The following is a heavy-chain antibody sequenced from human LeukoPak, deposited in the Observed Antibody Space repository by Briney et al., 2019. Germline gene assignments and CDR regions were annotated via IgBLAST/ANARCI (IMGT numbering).Heavy chain of an antibody. J-gene: IGHJ5*02. V-gene: IGHV3-7*03. Sequence: PGGSLRLSCAASGFTFSSYWMNWARQAPGKGLEWVASINHNGNVNYYVDSVKGRFTISRDNAKNSLYLQMSNLRAEDTAVYYCAKPGGGNYFTHNYFHPWGQGTLVAVSS. CDR2: INHNGNVN. CDR1: GFTFSSYW. D-gene: IGHD1-26*01. CDR3: AKPGGGNYFTHNYFHP.